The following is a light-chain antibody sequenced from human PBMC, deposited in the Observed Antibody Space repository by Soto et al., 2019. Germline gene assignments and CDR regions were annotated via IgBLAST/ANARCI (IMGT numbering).Light chain of an antibody. V-gene: IGLV2-18*02. CDR1: SSDVGSYNR. CDR2: EVS. J-gene: IGLJ2*01. CDR3: SSYTSSSTVV. Sequence: QSALTQPPSVSVSPGQSVTISCTGTSSDVGSYNRVSWYQQPPGTPPKLMIYEVSNRPSGVPDRFSGSKSGNTASLTISGLQAEDEADYYCSSYTSSSTVVFGGGTKLTVL.